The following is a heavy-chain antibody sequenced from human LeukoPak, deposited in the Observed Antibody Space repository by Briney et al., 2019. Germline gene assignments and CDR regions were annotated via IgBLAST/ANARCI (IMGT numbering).Heavy chain of an antibody. CDR2: ITSSSSYI. V-gene: IGHV3-21*04. D-gene: IGHD6-13*01. CDR1: GFTFSSYS. J-gene: IGHJ4*02. CDR3: ARVPDSSSWYFDY. Sequence: GSLRLSCAASGFTFSSYSMNWVRQAPGKGLEWVSSITSSSSYIYYADSVKGRFTISRDNSKNTLYLQMNNLRAEDTAVYYCARVPDSSSWYFDYWGQGTLVTVSS.